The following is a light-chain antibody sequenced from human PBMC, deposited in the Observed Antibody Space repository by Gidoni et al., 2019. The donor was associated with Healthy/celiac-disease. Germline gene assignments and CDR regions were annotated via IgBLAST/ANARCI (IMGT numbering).Light chain of an antibody. CDR2: AAS. CDR3: QQYYSTPQYT. J-gene: IGKJ2*01. Sequence: IQMTQSPSSLSASVGDRVTITCRASQGISNSLAWYQQKPGKAPKLLLYAASRLESGVPSRFSGSGSGTDYTLTISSLQPEDFATYYCQQYYSTPQYTFGQXTKLEIK. V-gene: IGKV1-NL1*01. CDR1: QGISNS.